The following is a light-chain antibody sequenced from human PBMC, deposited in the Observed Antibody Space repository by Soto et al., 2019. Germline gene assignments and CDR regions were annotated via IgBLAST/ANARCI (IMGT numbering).Light chain of an antibody. CDR3: CSYSGRDSLL. CDR1: SSDVGSYNY. CDR2: DVS. J-gene: IGLJ2*01. Sequence: QSALTQPRSVSGSPGESVTISCSGTSSDVGSYNYVSWYQQYPGKAPKVMIYDVSERPSEVPVRFSGSKSGNTASLTISGLQAEDEAEYFCCSYSGRDSLLSGGGTQLTVL. V-gene: IGLV2-11*01.